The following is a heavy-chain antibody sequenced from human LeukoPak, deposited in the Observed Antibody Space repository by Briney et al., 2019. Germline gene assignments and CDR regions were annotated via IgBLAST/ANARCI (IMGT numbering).Heavy chain of an antibody. CDR1: GFTFSSYV. J-gene: IGHJ4*02. D-gene: IGHD6-13*01. CDR3: ARVLAAAGSFDY. Sequence: PGGSLRLSCAASGFTFSSYVMHWVRQAPGKGLGWVAIISYDGSNEYYADSVKGRFTISRDNSKNTLYLQMNSLRAEDTAVYYCARVLAAAGSFDYWGQGTLVTVSS. V-gene: IGHV3-30*04. CDR2: ISYDGSNE.